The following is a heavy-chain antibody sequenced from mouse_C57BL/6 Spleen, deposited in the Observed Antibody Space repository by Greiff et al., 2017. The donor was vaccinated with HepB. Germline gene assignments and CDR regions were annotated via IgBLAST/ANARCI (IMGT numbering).Heavy chain of an antibody. CDR1: GYTFTSYG. D-gene: IGHD3-1*01. V-gene: IGHV1-81*01. CDR3: SRSGVLGAMDY. J-gene: IGHJ4*01. CDR2: IYRRSGNT. Sequence: VQLQQSGAELARPGASVKLSCKASGYTFTSYGISWVKQRTGPGLEWIGEIYRRSGNTYYNERFKGKVTLTADKSSSTAYMELRSLTSEDSAVYFLSRSGVLGAMDYWGQGTSVTVSS.